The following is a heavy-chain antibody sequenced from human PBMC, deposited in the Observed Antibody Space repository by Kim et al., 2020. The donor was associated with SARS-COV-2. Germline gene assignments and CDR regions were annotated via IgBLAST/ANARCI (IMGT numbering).Heavy chain of an antibody. J-gene: IGHJ4*02. CDR3: AKGAAAAGVGSYFDY. CDR2: FYSGGSST. D-gene: IGHD6-13*01. CDR1: GFTFSSYA. V-gene: IGHV3-23*03. Sequence: GGSLRLSCAASGFTFSSYAMNWVRQPPGKGLEWVSVFYSGGSSTYYADSVKGRFTISRDNSKNMLYLQMNSLRAEDTAVYFCAKGAAAAGVGSYFDYWGQGTLVTVSS.